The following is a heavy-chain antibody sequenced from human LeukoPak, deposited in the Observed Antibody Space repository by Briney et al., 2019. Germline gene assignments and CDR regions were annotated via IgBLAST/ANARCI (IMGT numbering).Heavy chain of an antibody. V-gene: IGHV4-59*01. Sequence: SETLSLTCTVSGGSISSYYWSWIRQPPGKGLEWIGYIYYSGSTNYNPSLKSRVTISVDTSKNQFSLKLSSVTAADTAVYYCARDWISNYYDSSGYYYGMDVWGQGTTVTVYS. CDR1: GGSISSYY. D-gene: IGHD3-22*01. CDR3: ARDWISNYYDSSGYYYGMDV. CDR2: IYYSGST. J-gene: IGHJ6*02.